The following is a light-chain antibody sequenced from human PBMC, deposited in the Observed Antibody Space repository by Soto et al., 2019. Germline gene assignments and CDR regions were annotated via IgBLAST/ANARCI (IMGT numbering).Light chain of an antibody. J-gene: IGKJ2*01. Sequence: DIRLTKSPSTLSASEGDKVTFTCRASQNIDTWLAWYQQKPGKAPKVLMYKASNLESGVPSRFSGSGSGTEFALTISSLQPDDFATYYCKQYNRYSYSVGQGTKLE. CDR1: QNIDTW. CDR3: KQYNRYSYS. V-gene: IGKV1-5*03. CDR2: KAS.